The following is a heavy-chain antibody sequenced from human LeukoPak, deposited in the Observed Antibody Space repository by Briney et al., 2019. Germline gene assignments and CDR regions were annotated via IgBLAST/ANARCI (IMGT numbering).Heavy chain of an antibody. D-gene: IGHD3-10*01. Sequence: KPSETLSLTCAVYGGSFSGYYWSWIRQPPGKGLEWVGTIYYSGNTHYNPSLKSRVTISLDTSKNQFSLKLSSVTAADTAVYYCARHVWGYGSGSSAARLPYYYYYMDVWGRGTTVTVSS. CDR2: IYYSGNT. CDR1: GGSFSGYY. V-gene: IGHV4-34*01. CDR3: ARHVWGYGSGSSAARLPYYYYYMDV. J-gene: IGHJ6*03.